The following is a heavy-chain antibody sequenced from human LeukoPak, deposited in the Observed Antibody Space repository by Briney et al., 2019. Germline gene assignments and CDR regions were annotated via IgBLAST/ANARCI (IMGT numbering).Heavy chain of an antibody. J-gene: IGHJ4*02. CDR1: GYCFSSYW. Sequence: GAPLITSSKCSGYCFSSYWIGWVRQMPGKGLEWRGIIYPGDSDTGYSPSFQGQVTISADKSSSTAYLQWSSLKASDTAMYYCARSLTIAAVNFDCGGQGTLPTVPS. V-gene: IGHV5-51*03. CDR2: IYPGDSDT. D-gene: IGHD6-13*01. CDR3: ARSLTIAAVNFDC.